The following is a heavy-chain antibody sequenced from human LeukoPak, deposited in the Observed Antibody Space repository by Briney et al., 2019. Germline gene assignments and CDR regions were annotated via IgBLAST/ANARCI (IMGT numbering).Heavy chain of an antibody. J-gene: IGHJ3*02. V-gene: IGHV3-23*01. CDR3: AKHYYDSSAYRYAFDI. CDR2: ITGGATGI. D-gene: IGHD3-22*01. Sequence: NPGGSLRLSCAASGFTFSSYSMNWVRQAPGKGLEWVSTITGGATGIYYADSVKGRLTISRDNSKNTLYLQMNSLRGEDTAIYYCAKHYYDSSAYRYAFDIWGRGTVVTVSS. CDR1: GFTFSSYS.